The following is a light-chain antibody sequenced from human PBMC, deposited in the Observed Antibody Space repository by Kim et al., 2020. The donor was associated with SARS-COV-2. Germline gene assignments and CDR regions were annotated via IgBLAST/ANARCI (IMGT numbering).Light chain of an antibody. CDR2: AAS. V-gene: IGKV1-39*01. CDR1: QSISNY. CDR3: QQSYRTPYT. Sequence: ASVGDRVTITCRASQSISNYLNWYQQKPGKAPKLLFYAASSLQSGVPSRFSGSGSGTEFTLTISSLQREDFATYYCQQSYRTPYTSGQGTKLEI. J-gene: IGKJ2*01.